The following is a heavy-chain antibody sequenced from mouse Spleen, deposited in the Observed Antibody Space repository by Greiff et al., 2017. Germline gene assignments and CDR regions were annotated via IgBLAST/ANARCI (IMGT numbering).Heavy chain of an antibody. Sequence: VQLQQSGAELMKPGASVKLSCKATGYTFTGYWIEWVKQRPGHGLEWIGEILPGSGSTNYNEKFKGKATFTADTSSNTAYMQLSSLTTEDSAIYYCATFYYGYPKFAYWGQGTLVTVSA. J-gene: IGHJ3*01. V-gene: IGHV1-9*01. CDR3: ATFYYGYPKFAY. CDR2: ILPGSGST. CDR1: GYTFTGYW. D-gene: IGHD2-2*01.